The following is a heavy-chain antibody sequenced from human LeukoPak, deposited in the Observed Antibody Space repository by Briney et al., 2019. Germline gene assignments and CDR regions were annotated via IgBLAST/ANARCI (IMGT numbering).Heavy chain of an antibody. CDR1: GYTFTSYA. V-gene: IGHV1-3*01. J-gene: IGHJ5*02. D-gene: IGHD2/OR15-2a*01. CDR3: ARDLSTSARLWFDP. CDR2: INAGNGNT. Sequence: ASVTVSCKASGYTFTSYAMHWVRQAPGQRLEWMGWINAGNGNTKYSQKFQGRVTITRDTSASTAYMELSSLRSEDTAVYYCARDLSTSARLWFDPWGQGTLVTVSS.